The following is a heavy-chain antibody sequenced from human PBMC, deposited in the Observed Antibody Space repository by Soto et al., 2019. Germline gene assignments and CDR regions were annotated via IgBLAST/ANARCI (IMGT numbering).Heavy chain of an antibody. V-gene: IGHV4-59*01. Sequence: SETLSLTCTVSGGSISGYYWSWFRQPPGKGLEWIGYMYKTGSTVYNPSFKSRVTISVDTSKNQFSLKLNSATAADTAVYYCARDLWGYCGTDCYPLDVWGQGTTVTVSS. D-gene: IGHD2-21*02. J-gene: IGHJ6*02. CDR1: GGSISGYY. CDR2: MYKTGST. CDR3: ARDLWGYCGTDCYPLDV.